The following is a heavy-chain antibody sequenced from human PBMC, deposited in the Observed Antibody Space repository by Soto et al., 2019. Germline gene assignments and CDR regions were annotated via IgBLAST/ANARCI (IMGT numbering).Heavy chain of an antibody. CDR1: GGSISSYY. D-gene: IGHD3-9*01. Sequence: ETLSLTCTVSGGSISSYYWSWIRQPPGKGLEWIGYIYYSGSTNYNPSLKSRVTISVDTSKNQFSLKLSSVTAADTAVYYCARQKLRYFDWLSYYYYGMDVWGQGTTVTVSS. CDR2: IYYSGST. J-gene: IGHJ6*02. CDR3: ARQKLRYFDWLSYYYYGMDV. V-gene: IGHV4-59*01.